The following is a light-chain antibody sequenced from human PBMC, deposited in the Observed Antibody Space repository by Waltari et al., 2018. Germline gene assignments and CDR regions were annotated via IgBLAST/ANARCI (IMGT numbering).Light chain of an antibody. Sequence: DIQVTQSPSTLSASVGDRVTITCRASQSISTWMAWYQQKPGKAPKLLIYKASGLEGGVPSRFSGSGSGTDFTLTISSLQPEDFATYYCQKSSSTPPWTFGQGTKVEIK. CDR1: QSISTW. V-gene: IGKV1-5*03. J-gene: IGKJ1*01. CDR2: KAS. CDR3: QKSSSTPPWT.